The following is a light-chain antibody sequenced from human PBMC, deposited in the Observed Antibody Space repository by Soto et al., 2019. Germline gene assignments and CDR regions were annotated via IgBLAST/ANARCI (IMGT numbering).Light chain of an antibody. Sequence: EIVMTQSPATLSVSPGEAATLSCRASQRISNKLAWYQQKPGQAPRLLIYGASTRATGVPARFSGSGSGTEFPLTISSLQSEDFAVYYCQQYYDWPPLTFGGGTKVEI. CDR3: QQYYDWPPLT. CDR2: GAS. CDR1: QRISNK. J-gene: IGKJ4*01. V-gene: IGKV3-15*01.